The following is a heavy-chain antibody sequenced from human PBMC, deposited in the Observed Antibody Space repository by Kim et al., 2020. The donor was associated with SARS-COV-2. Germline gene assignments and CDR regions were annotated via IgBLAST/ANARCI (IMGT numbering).Heavy chain of an antibody. J-gene: IGHJ6*02. CDR3: ARGSPYYDFWSGYYTDGMDG. V-gene: IGHV1-69*13. CDR1: GGTFSSYA. CDR2: IIPIFGTA. Sequence: SVKVSCKASGGTFSSYAISWVRQAPGQGLEWMGGIIPIFGTANYAQSFQGRVTITADESTSTAYMELSSLRSEDTAVYYCARGSPYYDFWSGYYTDGMDGWGQGTTVTGSS. D-gene: IGHD3-3*01.